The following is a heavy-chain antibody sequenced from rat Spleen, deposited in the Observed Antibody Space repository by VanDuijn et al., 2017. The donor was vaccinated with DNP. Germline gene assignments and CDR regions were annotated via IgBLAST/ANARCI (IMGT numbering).Heavy chain of an antibody. J-gene: IGHJ2*01. CDR3: ARWTYYFDY. Sequence: EVLLQESGPGLVKPSQSLSLTCSVTGYSITSNYWGWIRKFPRNKMEWIGHISYSGSTTYNPSLKSRISITRDTSKNHFFPQLSSVTTEDTATYYCARWTYYFDYWGRGVMVTVSS. V-gene: IGHV3-1*01. CDR2: ISYSGST. CDR1: GYSITSNY.